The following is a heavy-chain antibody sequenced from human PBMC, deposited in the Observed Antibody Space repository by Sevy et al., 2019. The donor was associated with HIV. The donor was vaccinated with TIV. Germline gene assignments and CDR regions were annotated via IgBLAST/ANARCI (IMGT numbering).Heavy chain of an antibody. D-gene: IGHD5-18*01. CDR1: GGSISSYY. CDR2: IYYSGST. V-gene: IGHV4-59*01. CDR3: ARARGYSYGGVKYYFDY. Sequence: SETLSLTCTVSGGSISSYYWSWIRQPPGKGLEWIGYIYYSGSTNYNPSLKSRVTISVDTSKNQFALKLSSVTAAETAVYYCARARGYSYGGVKYYFDYWGQGTLVTVSS. J-gene: IGHJ4*02.